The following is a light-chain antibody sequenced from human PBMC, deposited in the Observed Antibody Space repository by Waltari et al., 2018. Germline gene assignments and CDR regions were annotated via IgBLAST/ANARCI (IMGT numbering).Light chain of an antibody. J-gene: IGKJ5*01. CDR3: QKFNSAPFT. CDR2: DAS. CDR1: QDIGNY. Sequence: DIQMTQSPSSLSASVGDRVTITCRASQDIGNYLAWYQQKPGKVPKVLIYDASTLESGVPSRFSGSGSGTDFTLTISSLQPEDFATYYCQKFNSAPFTFGQGTRLEIK. V-gene: IGKV1-27*01.